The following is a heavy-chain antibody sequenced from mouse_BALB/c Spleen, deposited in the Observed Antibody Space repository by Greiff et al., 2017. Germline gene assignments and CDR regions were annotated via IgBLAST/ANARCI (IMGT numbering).Heavy chain of an antibody. J-gene: IGHJ2*01. Sequence: DVMLVESGGGLVKPGGSLKLSCAASGFAFSSYDMSWVRQTPEKRLEWVAYISSGGGSTYYPDTVKGRFTISRDNAKNTLYLQMSSLKSEDTAMYYCARQGTWNYFDYWGQGTTLTVSS. CDR2: ISSGGGST. CDR1: GFAFSSYD. CDR3: ARQGTWNYFDY. V-gene: IGHV5-12-1*01. D-gene: IGHD3-3*01.